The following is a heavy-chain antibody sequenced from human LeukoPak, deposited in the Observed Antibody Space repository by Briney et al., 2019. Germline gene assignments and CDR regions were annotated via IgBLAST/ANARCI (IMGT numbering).Heavy chain of an antibody. J-gene: IGHJ4*02. CDR2: IYYSGST. Sequence: PSETLSLTCTVSGGSISSGGYYWSWIRQHPGKGLEWIGYIYYSGSTYYNPSLKSRVTISVDTSKNQFSLRLSSVTAADTAVYYCARGIWFGELLYFDSWGQGTLVTVSS. CDR3: ARGIWFGELLYFDS. CDR1: GGSISSGGYY. D-gene: IGHD3-10*01. V-gene: IGHV4-31*03.